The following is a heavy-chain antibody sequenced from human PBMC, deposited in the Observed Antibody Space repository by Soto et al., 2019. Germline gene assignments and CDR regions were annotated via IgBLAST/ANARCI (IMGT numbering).Heavy chain of an antibody. J-gene: IGHJ4*02. CDR1: GFSVSTYA. CDR3: VQDLWNDIYDS. Sequence: PGGSLRLSCSASGFSVSTYAMTWVRQSPGEGLEWVATITGGRGPTYYADSVKGRFTVSRDDSMNILYLRMTGLRADDTAIYYCVQDLWNDIYDSRGQRTLVTVSS. V-gene: IGHV3-23*01. D-gene: IGHD1-1*01. CDR2: ITGGRGPT.